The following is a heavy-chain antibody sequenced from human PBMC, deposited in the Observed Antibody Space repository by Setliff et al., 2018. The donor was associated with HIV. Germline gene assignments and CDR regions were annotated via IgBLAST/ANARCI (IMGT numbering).Heavy chain of an antibody. J-gene: IGHJ4*02. V-gene: IGHV4-30-4*08. D-gene: IGHD3-22*01. CDR3: ARERRYYDSSGDFDY. CDR2: TYYSGST. Sequence: SETLSLTCTVSGGSISSGDYYWSWIRQPPGKGLEWIGYTYYSGSTYYNPSLKSRVTISVDTSKNQFSLKLSSVTAADTAVYYCARERRYYDSSGDFDYWGQGTLVTVSS. CDR1: GGSISSGDYY.